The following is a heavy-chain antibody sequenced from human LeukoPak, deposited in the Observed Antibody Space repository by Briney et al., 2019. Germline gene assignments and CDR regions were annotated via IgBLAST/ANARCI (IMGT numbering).Heavy chain of an antibody. CDR1: GYSFSSYV. J-gene: IGHJ4*02. CDR3: ARDTFGTSRPSEF. CDR2: INAGSGNT. D-gene: IGHD2/OR15-2a*01. V-gene: IGHV1-3*01. Sequence: ASVKVSCKASGYSFSSYVIHWVRQAPGQRLEWMGWINAGSGNTKYSQRFQGRVTINRDTSATTAYMELSSLTPEDTAIYYCARDTFGTSRPSEFWGQGTLVTVSA.